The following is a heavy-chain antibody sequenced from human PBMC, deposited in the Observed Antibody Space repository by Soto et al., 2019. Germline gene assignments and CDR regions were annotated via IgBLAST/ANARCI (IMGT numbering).Heavy chain of an antibody. J-gene: IGHJ4*02. CDR2: ISGSGGST. V-gene: IGHV3-23*01. Sequence: EVQLLESGGGWVQPGGSLRLSCAASGFTFSSYAMSWVRQAPGKGLEWVSAISGSGGSTYYADSVKGRFTISRDNSKNTLYLPMISLRAEYTAVYYCANGLADYDWWPYFWGQRPLVNVSS. D-gene: IGHD3-9*01. CDR1: GFTFSSYA. CDR3: ANGLADYDWWPYF.